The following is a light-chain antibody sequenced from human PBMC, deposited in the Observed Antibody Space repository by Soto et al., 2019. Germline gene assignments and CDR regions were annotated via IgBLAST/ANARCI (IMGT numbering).Light chain of an antibody. CDR2: KAS. CDR1: QSISSW. V-gene: IGKV1-5*03. Sequence: DIQMTESPSTLSASVGDRVTITCRASQSISSWLAWYQQKPGKAPKLLIYKASSLESGAPSRFSGSGSGTEFNLTISSLQHEDCATYYCQQYKSYSPWTFGQGPKVEIK. CDR3: QQYKSYSPWT. J-gene: IGKJ1*01.